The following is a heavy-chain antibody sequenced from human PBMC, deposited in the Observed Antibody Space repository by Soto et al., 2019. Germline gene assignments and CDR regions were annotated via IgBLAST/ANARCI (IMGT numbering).Heavy chain of an antibody. J-gene: IGHJ6*02. CDR3: AADVRARTYGMDV. CDR1: GYTFTSSA. Sequence: SVKVACKASGYTFTSSAVQWVRQARGQRLEWIGWIVVGSGNTNYAQKFQERVTITRDMSTSTAYMELSSLRSEDTAVYYCAADVRARTYGMDVWGQGTTVTVSS. D-gene: IGHD5-12*01. V-gene: IGHV1-58*01. CDR2: IVVGSGNT.